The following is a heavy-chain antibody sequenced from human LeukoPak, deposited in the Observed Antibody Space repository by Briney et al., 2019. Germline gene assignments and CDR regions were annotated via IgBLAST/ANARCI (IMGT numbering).Heavy chain of an antibody. CDR2: ISYDGSNK. J-gene: IGHJ4*02. CDR3: AREIMDCSSISCDDFDY. CDR1: GFTFSSYA. V-gene: IGHV3-30-3*01. Sequence: GGSLRLSCAASGFTFSSYAMHWVRQAPGKGLEWVAVISYDGSNKYYADSVKGRFTISRDNSKNTLYLQMNSLRAEDTAVYYCAREIMDCSSISCDDFDYWGQGTLVTVSS. D-gene: IGHD2-2*01.